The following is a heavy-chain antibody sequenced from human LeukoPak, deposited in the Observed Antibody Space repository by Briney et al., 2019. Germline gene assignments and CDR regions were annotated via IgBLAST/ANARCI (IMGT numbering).Heavy chain of an antibody. V-gene: IGHV1-46*01. Sequence: ASVKVSCKASGYTFTSYYMHWVRQAPGQGLEWMGIINPSGGSTSYAQKFQGRVTMTRVISTSTVYMELSSLRSEDTAVYYCAREGGIAAAGISYNWFDPWGQGTLVTVSS. J-gene: IGHJ5*02. CDR3: AREGGIAAAGISYNWFDP. CDR1: GYTFTSYY. CDR2: INPSGGST. D-gene: IGHD6-13*01.